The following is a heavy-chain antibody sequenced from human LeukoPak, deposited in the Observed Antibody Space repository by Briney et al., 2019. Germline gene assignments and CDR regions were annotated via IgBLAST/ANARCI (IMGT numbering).Heavy chain of an antibody. V-gene: IGHV4-31*03. CDR3: ARATPYPYCSSTSCDSHYYYYYMDV. CDR1: GGSISSGGYY. Sequence: SETLSLTCTVSGGSISSGGYYWSWIRQHPGKGLEWIGCIYHSGSTYYNPPLKSRVTISVDTSKNQFSLNLSSVTAADTAVYYCARATPYPYCSSTSCDSHYYYYYMDVWGKGTTVTVSS. CDR2: IYHSGST. D-gene: IGHD2-2*02. J-gene: IGHJ6*03.